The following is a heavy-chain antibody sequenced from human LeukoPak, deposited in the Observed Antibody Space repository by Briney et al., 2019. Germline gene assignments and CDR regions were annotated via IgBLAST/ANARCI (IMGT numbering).Heavy chain of an antibody. CDR2: ISATGEST. J-gene: IGHJ6*04. D-gene: IGHD3-10*02. CDR3: AELGITMIGGV. CDR1: GFTFSSYV. V-gene: IGHV3-23*01. Sequence: GGSLRLSCTTSGFTFSSYVMSWVRQAPETGLQWVSGISATGESTYYADSVKGRFSISRDNAKNSLYLQMNSLRAEDTAVYYCAELGITMIGGVWGKGTTVTISS.